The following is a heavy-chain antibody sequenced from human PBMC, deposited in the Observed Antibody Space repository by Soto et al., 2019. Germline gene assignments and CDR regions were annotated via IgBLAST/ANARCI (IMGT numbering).Heavy chain of an antibody. Sequence: GGSLRLSCAASKFTFSRYWMHWVRQTPGKGLMWVSRINTDGSRTTYADSVKGRFTISRDNAKNTVFLDMNSVRAEDTAVYYCARVASGSYDWFDPWGQGTLVTVSS. V-gene: IGHV3-74*03. CDR1: KFTFSRYW. CDR3: ARVASGSYDWFDP. D-gene: IGHD1-26*01. J-gene: IGHJ5*02. CDR2: INTDGSRT.